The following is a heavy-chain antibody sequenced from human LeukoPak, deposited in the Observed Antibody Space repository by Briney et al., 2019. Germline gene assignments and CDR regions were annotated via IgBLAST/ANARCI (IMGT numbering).Heavy chain of an antibody. V-gene: IGHV4-30-4*07. Sequence: PSETLSLTCTVSGGSISSGGYSWSWIRQPPGKGLEWIGYIYYSGSTYYNPSLKSRVTISVDTSKNQFSLKLSSVTAADTAVYYCATQGDRWNAFDIWGQGTMVTVSS. D-gene: IGHD3-16*01. CDR3: ATQGDRWNAFDI. J-gene: IGHJ3*02. CDR1: GGSISSGGYS. CDR2: IYYSGST.